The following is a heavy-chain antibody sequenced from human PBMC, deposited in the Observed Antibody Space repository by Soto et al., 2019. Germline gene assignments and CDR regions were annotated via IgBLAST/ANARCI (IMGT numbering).Heavy chain of an antibody. J-gene: IGHJ2*01. CDR3: AKRTVRWYFDL. V-gene: IGHV3-23*01. CDR1: GFTFSSYA. CDR2: ISGSGGST. Sequence: EVQLLESGGGLVQPGGSLRLSCAASGFTFSSYAMNWVRQPPGKGLEWVSVISGSGGSTYYADAVKGRFTISRDTAKNTLDLQMNSLRAEATAAYYCAKRTVRWYFDLWGRGTLVTFSS. D-gene: IGHD4-17*01.